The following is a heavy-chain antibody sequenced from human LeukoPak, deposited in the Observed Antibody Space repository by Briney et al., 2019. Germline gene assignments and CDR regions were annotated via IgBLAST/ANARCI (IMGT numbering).Heavy chain of an antibody. D-gene: IGHD2-2*01. J-gene: IGHJ2*01. Sequence: ASVKVSCKASGYTFTGYYMHWVRQAPGQGLEWMGWINPNSGGTNYAQKFQGRVTMTRDTSISTAYMELSRLRSDDTAVYYCARDFWYCSSTSCSLRRTVYFDLWGRGTLVTVSS. CDR1: GYTFTGYY. CDR2: INPNSGGT. CDR3: ARDFWYCSSTSCSLRRTVYFDL. V-gene: IGHV1-2*02.